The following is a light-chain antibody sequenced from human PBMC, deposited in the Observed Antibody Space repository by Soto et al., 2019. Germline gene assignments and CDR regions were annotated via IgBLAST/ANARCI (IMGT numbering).Light chain of an antibody. CDR3: QQSFNTPVS. CDR1: QSISIR. Sequence: DLPMTQSPSSLSASVGDRVTMTCRASQSISIRLNWYQQHPGRAPKLLIYAASSLQSGVPSRFSGSGSGTEFTLTISSLQPEDYASYYCQQSFNTPVSFGGGTKVGIK. V-gene: IGKV1-39*01. CDR2: AAS. J-gene: IGKJ4*01.